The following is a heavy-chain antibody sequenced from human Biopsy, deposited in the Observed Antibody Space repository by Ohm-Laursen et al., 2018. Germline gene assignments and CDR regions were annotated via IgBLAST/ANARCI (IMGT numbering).Heavy chain of an antibody. Sequence: TLSLTCTVSGVSINGGRYYWNWIRHHPGKGLEWIGNIFYSANTYYNPSLKSRVTISVDTPKNQFSLKLSSVTAADTAVYYCASLGSGDYFPTFFDFWGQGALVTVSS. D-gene: IGHD5-12*01. J-gene: IGHJ4*02. CDR2: IFYSANT. CDR1: GVSINGGRYY. V-gene: IGHV4-31*03. CDR3: ASLGSGDYFPTFFDF.